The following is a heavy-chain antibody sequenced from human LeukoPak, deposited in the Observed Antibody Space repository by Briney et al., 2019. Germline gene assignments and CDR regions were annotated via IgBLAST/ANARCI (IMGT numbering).Heavy chain of an antibody. Sequence: GGSLRLSCAASGFTFSSYAVSWVRQAPGKGLEWVSAISGSGGSTYYADSVKGRFTISRDNSKNTLYLQMNSLRAEDTAVYYCARDYSSGPGFDYWGQGTLVTVSS. CDR3: ARDYSSGPGFDY. V-gene: IGHV3-23*01. CDR2: ISGSGGST. CDR1: GFTFSSYA. J-gene: IGHJ4*02. D-gene: IGHD6-19*01.